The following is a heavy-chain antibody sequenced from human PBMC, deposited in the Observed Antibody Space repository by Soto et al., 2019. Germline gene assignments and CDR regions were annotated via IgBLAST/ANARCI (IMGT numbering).Heavy chain of an antibody. CDR1: GNSVSSNSAA. CDR3: ARCGEGNYDHSDRRSF. V-gene: IGHV6-1*01. CDR2: TYYRSKWYN. J-gene: IGHJ6*02. Sequence: PSQTLSLTCAISGNSVSSNSAAWNWIRQSPSRGLEWLGRTYYRSKWYNDYAVSVKSRITMNRETCKNQFSLQLNSVTPDDTAVYYCARCGEGNYDHSDRRSFWAQRTTVPAS. D-gene: IGHD1-7*01.